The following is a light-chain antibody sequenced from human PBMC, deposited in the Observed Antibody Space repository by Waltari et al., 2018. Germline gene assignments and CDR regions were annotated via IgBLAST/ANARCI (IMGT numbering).Light chain of an antibody. CDR1: QSVSRS. J-gene: IGKJ1*01. Sequence: EIVLTQSPGTLSLSPGERATLSCRASQSVSRSLAWYQQKPGQAPRLLIYDASTRVTGIPDRFSGSGSGTDFSLTISRREPEDFAVYYCQKYGTLPATFGQGTKVEVK. CDR3: QKYGTLPAT. CDR2: DAS. V-gene: IGKV3-20*01.